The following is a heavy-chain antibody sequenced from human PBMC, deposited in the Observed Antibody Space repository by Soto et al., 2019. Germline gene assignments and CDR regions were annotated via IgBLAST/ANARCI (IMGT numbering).Heavy chain of an antibody. D-gene: IGHD3-10*01. CDR1: GFTFSSYG. CDR2: ISYNGSNK. Sequence: QVQLVESGGGVVQPGRSLRLSCAASGFTFSSYGMHWVRQAPGKGLEWVAVISYNGSNKYYADSVKGRFTISRDNSKNTLYLQMNSLRAEDTAVYYCAKDGQITMVRGVLSNWGQGTLVTVSS. V-gene: IGHV3-30*18. J-gene: IGHJ4*02. CDR3: AKDGQITMVRGVLSN.